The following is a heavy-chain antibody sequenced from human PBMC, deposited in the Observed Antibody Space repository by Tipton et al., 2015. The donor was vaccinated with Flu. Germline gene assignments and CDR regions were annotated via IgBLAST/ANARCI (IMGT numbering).Heavy chain of an antibody. CDR1: GFTISNYW. CDR2: IKQDGSEK. J-gene: IGHJ6*03. Sequence: SLRLSCATSGFTISNYWMSWVRQAPGKGLEWVANIKQDGSEKYYVDSVKGRFTISRDNADNSLYLQMNSLRAEDTAVYYCARAMYVWGKGATVTVSS. CDR3: ARAMYV. V-gene: IGHV3-7*01.